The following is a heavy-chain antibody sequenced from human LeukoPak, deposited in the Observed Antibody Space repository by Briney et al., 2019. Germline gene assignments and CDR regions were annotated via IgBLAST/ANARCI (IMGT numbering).Heavy chain of an antibody. J-gene: IGHJ5*02. CDR3: ARDESPLWFGEPSSNSFDP. CDR1: GCTFTGYY. Sequence: ASVKVSCKASGCTFTGYYMHWVRQAPGQGLEWMGIINPSGGSTSYAQKFQGRVTMTRDTSTSTVYMELSSLRSEDTAVYYCARDESPLWFGEPSSNSFDPWGQGTLVTVSS. V-gene: IGHV1-46*01. CDR2: INPSGGST. D-gene: IGHD3-10*01.